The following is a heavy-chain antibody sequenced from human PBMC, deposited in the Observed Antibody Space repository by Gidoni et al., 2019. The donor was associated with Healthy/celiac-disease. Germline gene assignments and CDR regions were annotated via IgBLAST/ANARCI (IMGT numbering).Heavy chain of an antibody. Sequence: QVQLVQSGAEVKKPGSSVKVSCKASGGTFSSYTISWVRQAPGQGLEWMGRIIPILGIAIYAQKFQGTVTITADKSTSTAYMELSSLRSEDTAVYYCARGDRSIAAPPRYYYYGMDVWGQGTTVTVSS. CDR1: GGTFSSYT. CDR2: IIPILGIA. CDR3: ARGDRSIAAPPRYYYYGMDV. J-gene: IGHJ6*02. D-gene: IGHD6-6*01. V-gene: IGHV1-69*02.